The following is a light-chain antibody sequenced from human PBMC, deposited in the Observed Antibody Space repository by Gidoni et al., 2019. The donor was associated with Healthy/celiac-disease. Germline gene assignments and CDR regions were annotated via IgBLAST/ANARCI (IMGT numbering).Light chain of an antibody. V-gene: IGLV10-54*01. J-gene: IGLJ3*02. CDR3: SAWDSSLSAWV. Sequence: QAGLTQPPSVSTGLRQTATLTCTGNSNNVGNQGAAWLQQHQGHPPKLLSYRNNNRPSGISERLSASRSGNTASLTITGLQPEDEAEYDCSAWDSSLSAWVFGGGTKLTVL. CDR2: RNN. CDR1: SNNVGNQG.